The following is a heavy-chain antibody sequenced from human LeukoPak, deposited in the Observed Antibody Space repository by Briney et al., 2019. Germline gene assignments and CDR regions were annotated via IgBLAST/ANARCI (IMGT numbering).Heavy chain of an antibody. CDR2: FYPAVSDT. Sequence: GESLKISCKGFGYSFTNYWIGWVRQMPGKGLEWMGIFYPAVSDTRYNPAFQGQVTMSADKSISTAYLQWSSLKASDTAMYYCARHGQQLVGDYWGEGTLVTVSS. CDR1: GYSFTNYW. V-gene: IGHV5-51*01. D-gene: IGHD6-13*01. CDR3: ARHGQQLVGDY. J-gene: IGHJ4*02.